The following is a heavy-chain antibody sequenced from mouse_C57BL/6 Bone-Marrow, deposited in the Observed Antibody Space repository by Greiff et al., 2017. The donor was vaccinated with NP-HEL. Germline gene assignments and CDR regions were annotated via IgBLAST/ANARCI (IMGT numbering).Heavy chain of an antibody. CDR1: GYTFTSYG. J-gene: IGHJ1*03. Sequence: VKLQQSGAELARPGASVKLSCKASGYTFTSYGISWVKQRTGQGLEWIGEIYPRSGNTYYNEKFKGKATLTADKSSSTAYMELRSLTSEDSAVYFCARKGIYYYGSSRYFDVWGTGTTVTVSS. CDR3: ARKGIYYYGSSRYFDV. D-gene: IGHD1-1*01. V-gene: IGHV1-81*01. CDR2: IYPRSGNT.